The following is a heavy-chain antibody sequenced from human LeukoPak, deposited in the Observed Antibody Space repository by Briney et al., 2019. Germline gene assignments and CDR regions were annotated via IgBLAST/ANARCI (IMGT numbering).Heavy chain of an antibody. CDR1: GFSFSTYW. Sequence: GRSLRLSCAASGFSFSTYWMSWVRQAPGKGLEWVANIKQDGSEKYYVDSVKGRFTISRDNANNSLYLQMNSLRAEDTAVYYCARLGGTYYNPYFDYCGQGILVTVSS. V-gene: IGHV3-7*01. D-gene: IGHD1-26*01. J-gene: IGHJ4*02. CDR3: ARLGGTYYNPYFDY. CDR2: IKQDGSEK.